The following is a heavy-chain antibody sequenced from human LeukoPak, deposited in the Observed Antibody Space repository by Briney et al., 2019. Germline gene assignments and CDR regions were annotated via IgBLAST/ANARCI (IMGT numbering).Heavy chain of an antibody. D-gene: IGHD3-22*01. J-gene: IGHJ4*02. V-gene: IGHV2-70*04. CDR2: IDWDGDK. Sequence: SGPALVKPPQTLTLTCTFSGFSLRTRGMRVSWIRQPPGKALEWLPRIDWDGDKVYSTSLKTRLTISKDTSNNQVVLTMTNMDPVDTATYYCARMVYDSSGYYLDYWGQGTLVTVSS. CDR3: ARMVYDSSGYYLDY. CDR1: GFSLRTRGMR.